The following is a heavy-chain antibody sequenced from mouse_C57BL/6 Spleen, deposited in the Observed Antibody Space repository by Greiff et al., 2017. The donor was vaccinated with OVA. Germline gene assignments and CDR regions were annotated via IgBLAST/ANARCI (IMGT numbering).Heavy chain of an antibody. J-gene: IGHJ3*01. D-gene: IGHD1-1*01. Sequence: EVKLMESGGGLVQPGGSLKLSCAASGFTFSDYYMYWVRQTPEERLEWVAYISNGGGSTYYPDTVKGRFTISRDNAKNTLYLQMSRLKSEDTAMYYCARSYHYYGSSSAWFAYWGQGTLVTVSA. CDR3: ARSYHYYGSSSAWFAY. CDR1: GFTFSDYY. V-gene: IGHV5-12*01. CDR2: ISNGGGST.